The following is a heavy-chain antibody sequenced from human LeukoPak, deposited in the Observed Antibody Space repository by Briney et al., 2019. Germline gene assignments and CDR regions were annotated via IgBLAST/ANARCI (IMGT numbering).Heavy chain of an antibody. D-gene: IGHD1-14*01. J-gene: IGHJ4*02. CDR2: INHSGST. Sequence: SETLSLTCAVYGGSFSGYYWSWIRQPPGKGLEWIGEINHSGSTKYNASLKSRVTISLDTSRKTVSLKLSSVTAADTAVYYCASTERCSTTCPLDYWGQGTLVTVS. CDR3: ASTERCSTTCPLDY. CDR1: GGSFSGYY. V-gene: IGHV4-34*01.